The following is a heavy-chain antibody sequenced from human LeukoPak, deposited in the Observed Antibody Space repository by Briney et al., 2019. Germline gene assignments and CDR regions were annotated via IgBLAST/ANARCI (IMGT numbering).Heavy chain of an antibody. Sequence: GGSLRLSCAASGFTASSNYMSWVRQAPGKGLEWVANIKQDGSEKHYVDSVKGRFTISRDNAKNSLFLQMNSLRAEDTAVYFCARVKQQLVRLLGRDTTYYYYYYMDVWGKGTTVTVSS. V-gene: IGHV3-7*01. J-gene: IGHJ6*03. D-gene: IGHD6-13*01. CDR2: IKQDGSEK. CDR3: ARVKQQLVRLLGRDTTYYYYYYMDV. CDR1: GFTASSNY.